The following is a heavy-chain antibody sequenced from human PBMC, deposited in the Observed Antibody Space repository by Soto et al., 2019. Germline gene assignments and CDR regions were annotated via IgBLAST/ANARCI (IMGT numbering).Heavy chain of an antibody. J-gene: IGHJ4*02. D-gene: IGHD3-10*01. Sequence: SLKVSCKASGGTFSSYAISWVRQAPGQGLEWMGGIIPIFGTANYAQKFQGRVTITADESTSTAYMELSSLRSADTAVYYCARDPLTMVRGVIINHCFDYCRQGPLFTVSS. CDR2: IIPIFGTA. V-gene: IGHV1-69*13. CDR3: ARDPLTMVRGVIINHCFDY. CDR1: GGTFSSYA.